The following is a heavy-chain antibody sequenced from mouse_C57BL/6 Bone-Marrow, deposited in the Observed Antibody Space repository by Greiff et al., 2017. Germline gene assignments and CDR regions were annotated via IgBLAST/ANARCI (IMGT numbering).Heavy chain of an antibody. CDR2: IYPRSGNT. CDR1: GYTFTSYG. J-gene: IGHJ2*01. CDR3: ARDDSHFDY. D-gene: IGHD2-4*01. V-gene: IGHV1-81*01. Sequence: LVESGAELARPGASVKLSCKASGYTFTSYGISWVKQRTGQGLEWIGEIYPRSGNTYYNEKFKGKATLTADKSSSTAYMELRSLTSEDSAVYLCARDDSHFDYWGQGTTLTVSS.